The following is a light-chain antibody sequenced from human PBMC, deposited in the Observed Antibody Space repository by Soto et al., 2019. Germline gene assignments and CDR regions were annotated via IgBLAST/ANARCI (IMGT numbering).Light chain of an antibody. J-gene: IGKJ1*01. CDR1: QDIHNY. CDR2: AAS. CDR3: QHYYNYPWT. Sequence: AVLLTQSPSSFSASTGDRATITCRASQDIHNYLAWYQQVPGKAPKLLLYAASILQTGVPYRFSGSGSGTDFTRTIDGLQSEDFATYFCQHYYNYPWTFGQGTTVE. V-gene: IGKV1-8*01.